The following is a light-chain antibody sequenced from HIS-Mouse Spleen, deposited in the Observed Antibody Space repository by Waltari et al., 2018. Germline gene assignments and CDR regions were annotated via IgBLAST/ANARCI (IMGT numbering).Light chain of an antibody. CDR3: QQYNNWPRT. V-gene: IGKV3-15*01. J-gene: IGKJ1*01. Sequence: EIVMTQSPATLSVSPGERATLSCRASQSVSSNLAWYQQKPGQAPRLLIYGASTKATGIPARFNGRGSWTEFTHTISSMQSEDFAVYYCQQYNNWPRTFGQGTKVEIK. CDR2: GAS. CDR1: QSVSSN.